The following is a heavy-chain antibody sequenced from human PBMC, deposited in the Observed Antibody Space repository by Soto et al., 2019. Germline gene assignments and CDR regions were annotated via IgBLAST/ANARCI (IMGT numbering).Heavy chain of an antibody. CDR3: AKRFSPSVAGAFSAFDI. V-gene: IGHV5-10-1*01. Sequence: EVQLVQSGTEVKKPGESLRISCKGSGYSFALYWIAWVRQMPGKGLEWMGGIDPSDGYTNYSPSFRGHVTISVDTSISTDYLQWNNLKASDTAIYYYAKRFSPSVAGAFSAFDIWGQGTMVTVSS. CDR2: IDPSDGYT. J-gene: IGHJ3*02. D-gene: IGHD1-26*01. CDR1: GYSFALYW.